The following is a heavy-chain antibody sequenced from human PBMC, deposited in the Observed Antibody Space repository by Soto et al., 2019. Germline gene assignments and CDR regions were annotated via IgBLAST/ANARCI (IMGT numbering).Heavy chain of an antibody. V-gene: IGHV3-64*02. CDR1: GFTFSSYA. CDR3: ARDGDSGYLDY. D-gene: IGHD1-26*01. J-gene: IGHJ4*02. CDR2: ISSNGGST. Sequence: EVQLVESGEGLVQPGGSLRLSCAASGFTFSSYAMHWVRQAPGKGLEYVSAISSNGGSTYYADSVKGRFTISRDNSKNSLYLQMGSLRAEDMAVYYYARDGDSGYLDYWGQGTLVTVSS.